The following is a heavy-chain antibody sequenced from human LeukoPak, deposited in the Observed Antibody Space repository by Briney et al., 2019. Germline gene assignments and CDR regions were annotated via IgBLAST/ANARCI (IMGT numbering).Heavy chain of an antibody. V-gene: IGHV3-23*01. Sequence: GGSLRLSCAASGFTFSSYAMTWVRQAPGKGLEWVSAISGSDGSTYYADSVKGRFTISRDNSKNTLYLQMNSLRAEDTAVYYCAKSQYSSTWYDYWGQGTLVTVSS. D-gene: IGHD6-13*01. J-gene: IGHJ4*02. CDR3: AKSQYSSTWYDY. CDR1: GFTFSSYA. CDR2: ISGSDGST.